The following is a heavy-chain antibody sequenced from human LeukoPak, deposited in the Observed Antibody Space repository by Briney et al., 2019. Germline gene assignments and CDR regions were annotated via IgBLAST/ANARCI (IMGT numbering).Heavy chain of an antibody. D-gene: IGHD3-10*01. CDR2: INWNSGFR. J-gene: IGHJ4*02. CDR1: GFKFDDYA. CDR3: AREVRGVIIS. Sequence: QAGGSLRLSCAASGFKFDDYAMHWVRQIPGKGLEWVASINWNSGFRDYGDSVKGRVTISRDNAKNSLYLQMNSLRAEDTAVYYCAREVRGVIISWGQGTLVTVSS. V-gene: IGHV3-9*01.